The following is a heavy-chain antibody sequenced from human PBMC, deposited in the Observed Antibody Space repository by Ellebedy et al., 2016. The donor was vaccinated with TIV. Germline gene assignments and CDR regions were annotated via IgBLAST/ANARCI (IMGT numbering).Heavy chain of an antibody. V-gene: IGHV1-24*01. Sequence: AASVKVSCKVSGYTLTELSMHWVRQAPGKGLEWMGGFDPEDGETIYAQKFQGRVTMTEDTSTDTAYMELSSLRSEDTAVYYCATAFITIFGVGKFDYWGQGTLVTVSS. CDR1: GYTLTELS. D-gene: IGHD3-3*01. J-gene: IGHJ4*02. CDR2: FDPEDGET. CDR3: ATAFITIFGVGKFDY.